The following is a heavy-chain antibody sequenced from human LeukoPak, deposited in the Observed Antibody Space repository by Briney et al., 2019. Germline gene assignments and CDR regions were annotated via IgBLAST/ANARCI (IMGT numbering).Heavy chain of an antibody. J-gene: IGHJ3*02. V-gene: IGHV4-59*01. CDR3: ARSRGPYSFDAFDI. CDR2: IYYSGST. Sequence: SETLSLTCSVSGGSISSYYWNWIRQPPGKGLEWIGYIYYSGSTNYNPSLKSRVTISVDTSKNQFSLKLSSVTAADTAVYYCARSRGPYSFDAFDIWGQGTMVTVSS. CDR1: GGSISSYY. D-gene: IGHD2-15*01.